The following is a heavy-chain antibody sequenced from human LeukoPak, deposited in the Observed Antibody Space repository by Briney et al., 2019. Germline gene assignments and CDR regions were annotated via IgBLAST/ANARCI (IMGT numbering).Heavy chain of an antibody. J-gene: IGHJ4*01. V-gene: IGHV3-72*01. CDR1: GFTFSDHY. Sequence: GGSLRLSCAASGFTFSDHYMDWVRQAPGKGLEWVGRISKKANSYTTKYAASVKGRFTISRDDSENSLYLQMNSLKTEDTAVYYCARRPDCTGGSCFVDHWGHAALVTVCS. CDR2: ISKKANSYTT. CDR3: ARRPDCTGGSCFVDH. D-gene: IGHD2-15*01.